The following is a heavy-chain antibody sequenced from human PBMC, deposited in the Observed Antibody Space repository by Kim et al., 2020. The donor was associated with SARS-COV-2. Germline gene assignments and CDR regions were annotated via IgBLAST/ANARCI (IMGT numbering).Heavy chain of an antibody. CDR3: ARHPRLSGGFDDYLSYY. CDR2: ISATGRAA. CDR1: GFSFSDFY. V-gene: IGHV3-11*01. J-gene: IGHJ6*03. Sequence: GGSLRLSCAGSGFSFSDFYINWIRQAPGKGLEWVSYISATGRAAYYADSVKGRFTITRDNANNSLHLQMKSLRADDTAVYFFARHPRLSGGFDDYLSYY. D-gene: IGHD5-12*01.